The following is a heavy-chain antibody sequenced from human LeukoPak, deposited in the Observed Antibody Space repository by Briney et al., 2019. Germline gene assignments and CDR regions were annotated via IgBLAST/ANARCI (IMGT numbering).Heavy chain of an antibody. D-gene: IGHD1-14*01. CDR3: ARSRYYYYYYMDV. CDR2: ISYSGST. Sequence: SETLSLTCTVSGDSIRSYDWSWIRQSPGKGLEWIGYISYSGSTNYNPSLKSRVTISVDTSKNQFSLKLSSVTAADTAVYYCARSRYYYYYYMDVWGKGTTVTVSS. J-gene: IGHJ6*03. CDR1: GDSIRSYD. V-gene: IGHV4-59*01.